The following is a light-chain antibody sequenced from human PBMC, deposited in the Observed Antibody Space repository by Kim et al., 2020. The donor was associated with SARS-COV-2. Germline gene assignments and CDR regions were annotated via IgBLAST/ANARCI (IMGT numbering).Light chain of an antibody. CDR2: AAS. Sequence: DIQMTQSPSSLSASVGDRVTITCRASQSVNNNLNWYQQKPGKAPKLLIYAASSLQSGVPSRFSGSGSGTDFTLTISSLQPEDFATYYCQQSYSNLWTFGQGTKVDIK. CDR3: QQSYSNLWT. V-gene: IGKV1-39*01. CDR1: QSVNNN. J-gene: IGKJ1*01.